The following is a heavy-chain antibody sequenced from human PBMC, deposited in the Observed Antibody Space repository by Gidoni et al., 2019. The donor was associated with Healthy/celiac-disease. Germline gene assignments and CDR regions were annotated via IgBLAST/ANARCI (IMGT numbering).Heavy chain of an antibody. CDR3: AKVCIAVAGPRLGFDY. CDR2: ISGSGGST. Sequence: EVQLLESGGGLVQPGGSLRLSCAASGFTFSSYAMGWVRQAPGKGLEWVSAISGSGGSTYYADSVKGRFTISRDNSKNTLYLQMNSLRAEDTAVYYCAKVCIAVAGPRLGFDYWGQGTLVTVSS. CDR1: GFTFSSYA. J-gene: IGHJ4*02. V-gene: IGHV3-23*01. D-gene: IGHD6-19*01.